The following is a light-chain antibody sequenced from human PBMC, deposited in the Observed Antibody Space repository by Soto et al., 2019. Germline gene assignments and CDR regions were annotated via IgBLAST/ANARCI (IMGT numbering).Light chain of an antibody. V-gene: IGKV1-5*01. CDR2: DAP. CDR3: QQYYTYWHM. Sequence: ITCRASQSISDYLALYQQKPGKAPKLLIYDAPNLESGVPSTFSGSGSGTEFTLTISSLQPDDFATYYCQQYYTYWHMFGQGTKVDIK. CDR1: QSISDY. J-gene: IGKJ1*01.